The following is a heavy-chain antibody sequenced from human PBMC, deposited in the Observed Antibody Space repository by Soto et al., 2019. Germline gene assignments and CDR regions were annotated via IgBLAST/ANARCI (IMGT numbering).Heavy chain of an antibody. CDR3: AKDWDIVLVPAAIRSYGMDV. CDR2: ISYDGSNK. Sequence: QVQLVESGGGVVQPGRSLRLSCAASGFTFSSYGMHWVRQAPGKGLEWVAVISYDGSNKYYADSVKGRFTISRDNSKNTLYLQMNSLRAEDTAVYYCAKDWDIVLVPAAIRSYGMDVWGQGTTVTVSS. CDR1: GFTFSSYG. V-gene: IGHV3-30*18. D-gene: IGHD2-2*01. J-gene: IGHJ6*02.